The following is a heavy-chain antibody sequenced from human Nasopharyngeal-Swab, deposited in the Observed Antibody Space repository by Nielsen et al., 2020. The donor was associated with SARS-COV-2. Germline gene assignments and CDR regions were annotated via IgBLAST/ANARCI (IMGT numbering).Heavy chain of an antibody. J-gene: IGHJ4*02. CDR3: AREGYSSGWVVY. D-gene: IGHD6-19*01. Sequence: SETLSLTCTVSGGSISSSSYYWGWIRQPPGKGLEWIGSIYHSGSTYYNPSLKSRVTISVDTSKNQFSLKLSSVTAADTAVYYCAREGYSSGWVVYWGQGTLVTVSS. CDR2: IYHSGST. CDR1: GGSISSSSYY. V-gene: IGHV4-39*07.